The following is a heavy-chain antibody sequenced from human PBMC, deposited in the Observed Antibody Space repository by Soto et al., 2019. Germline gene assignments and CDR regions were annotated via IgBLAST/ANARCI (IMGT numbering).Heavy chain of an antibody. CDR1: GGSINDFY. CDR2: MYYSETT. J-gene: IGHJ5*02. CDR3: ARANSSTWYKLEYKWFDP. D-gene: IGHD6-13*01. V-gene: IGHV4-59*01. Sequence: PSETMSLTCTVSGGSINDFYWSWIRQTPGKGLEWVGFMYYSETTKYNPSLKGRVNMSLDTSKNQVSLHLKSVTAADTAVYYCARANSSTWYKLEYKWFDPWGQGTQVTVSS.